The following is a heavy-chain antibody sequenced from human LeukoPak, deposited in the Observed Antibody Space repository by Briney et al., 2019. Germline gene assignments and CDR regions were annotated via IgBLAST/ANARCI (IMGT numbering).Heavy chain of an antibody. V-gene: IGHV4-34*01. Sequence: SETLSLTCAVYGGSFSGYHWSWIRQPPGKGLEWIGEINHSGSTNYSPSLKSRVTISVDTSKNQFSLKLSSVTAADTAVYYCARHFGSTYFRSFDIWGQGTMVTVSS. CDR2: INHSGST. CDR1: GGSFSGYH. CDR3: ARHFGSTYFRSFDI. D-gene: IGHD2/OR15-2a*01. J-gene: IGHJ3*02.